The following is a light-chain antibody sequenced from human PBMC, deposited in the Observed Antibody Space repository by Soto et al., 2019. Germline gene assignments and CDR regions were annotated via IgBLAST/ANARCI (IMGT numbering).Light chain of an antibody. J-gene: IGKJ1*01. CDR1: QSISSW. V-gene: IGKV1-5*01. Sequence: DIQMTQSPSTLSASVGDRVTITCRASQSISSWLAWYQQKPGKAPKLLIYDASSLESGVPSRFSGSGSGTEFTLTISSLQPDDFAAYYCQQYNSYSKNFGQGTKVEIK. CDR3: QQYNSYSKN. CDR2: DAS.